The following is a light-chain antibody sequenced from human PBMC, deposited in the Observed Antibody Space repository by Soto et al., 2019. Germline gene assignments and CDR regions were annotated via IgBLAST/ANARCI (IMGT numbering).Light chain of an antibody. CDR3: QTWGTGIHVV. Sequence: QLVLTQSPSASASLGASVKLTCTLSSGHSSYAIAWHQQQPEKGPRYLMKLNSDGSHSKGDGIPDSFSGSSSGAERYLTISSLQSEDEADYYCQTWGTGIHVVFGGGTKLTVL. J-gene: IGLJ2*01. CDR1: SGHSSYA. V-gene: IGLV4-69*01. CDR2: LNSDGSH.